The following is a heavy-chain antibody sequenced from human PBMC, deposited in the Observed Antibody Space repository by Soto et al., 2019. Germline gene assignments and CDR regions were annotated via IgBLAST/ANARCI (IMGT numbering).Heavy chain of an antibody. D-gene: IGHD2-15*01. CDR3: ARDLGGFLDY. CDR1: GFTFSSYA. J-gene: IGHJ4*02. Sequence: GGSLRLSCAASGFTFSSYAMHWVRQAPGKGLEWVAVISYDGSNKYYADSVKGRFTISRDNSKNTLYLQMNSLRAEDTAVYYCARDLGGFLDYWGQGTLVTVSS. V-gene: IGHV3-30-3*01. CDR2: ISYDGSNK.